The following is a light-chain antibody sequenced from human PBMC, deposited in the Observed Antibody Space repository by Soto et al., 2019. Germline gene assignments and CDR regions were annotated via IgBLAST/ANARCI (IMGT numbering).Light chain of an antibody. CDR1: QSVRSNY. Sequence: EIVLTQTPATLSLSPGERATLSCGASQSVRSNYLAWYQQKPGLAPRLLIYDASFRASGVPDRFSGSGSGTDFTLTISRMATEDFPVYYCHQYGNSPFTFGPGTKVDIK. CDR2: DAS. CDR3: HQYGNSPFT. J-gene: IGKJ3*01. V-gene: IGKV3D-20*01.